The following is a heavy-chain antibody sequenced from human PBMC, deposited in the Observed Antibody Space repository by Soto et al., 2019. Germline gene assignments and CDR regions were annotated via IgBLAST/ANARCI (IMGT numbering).Heavy chain of an antibody. Sequence: GGSLRLSCPPFGFTCSCYAMQWVRQAPGKGLVWVAVISYDGSNKYYADSVKGRFTISRDNSKNTLYLQMNSLRAEDTAVYYCARYGVGGLNSGYDRDGMDVWGQGTTVTVYS. J-gene: IGHJ6*02. CDR1: GFTCSCYA. V-gene: IGHV3-30*01. CDR2: ISYDGSNK. CDR3: ARYGVGGLNSGYDRDGMDV. D-gene: IGHD5-12*01.